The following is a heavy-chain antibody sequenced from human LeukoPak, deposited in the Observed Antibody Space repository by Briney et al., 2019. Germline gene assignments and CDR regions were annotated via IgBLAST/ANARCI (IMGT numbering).Heavy chain of an antibody. CDR1: GFTFSSYE. Sequence: GGSLRRSCAASGFTFSSYEMNWVRQAPGKGLEWVSYISSNGSTIYYADSVKGRFTISRDNAKNSLYLQMNSLRAEDTAVYYCARGLVVVTASSGADNYYYYYGMDVWGQGTTVTVSS. CDR2: ISSNGSTI. D-gene: IGHD2-21*02. CDR3: ARGLVVVTASSGADNYYYYYGMDV. J-gene: IGHJ6*02. V-gene: IGHV3-48*03.